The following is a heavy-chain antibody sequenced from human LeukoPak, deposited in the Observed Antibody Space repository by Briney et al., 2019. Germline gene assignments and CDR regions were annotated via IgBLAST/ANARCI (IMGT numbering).Heavy chain of an antibody. CDR3: ASYSGSYSDDAFDI. Sequence: SQTLSLTCTVSGGSISSGSYYWSWIRQPAGKGLEWIGRIYTSGSTNYNPSLKSRVTISVDTSKNQFSLKLSSVTAADTAVYYCASYSGSYSDDAFDIWGQGTMVTVSS. CDR1: GGSISSGSYY. CDR2: IYTSGST. V-gene: IGHV4-61*02. D-gene: IGHD1-26*01. J-gene: IGHJ3*02.